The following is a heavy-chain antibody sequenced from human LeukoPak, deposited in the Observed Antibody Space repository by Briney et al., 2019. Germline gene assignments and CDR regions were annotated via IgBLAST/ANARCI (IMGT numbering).Heavy chain of an antibody. CDR2: ISGSGGST. CDR1: GVTFSSYV. J-gene: IGHJ4*02. Sequence: GGSLRLSCEASGVTFSSYVMSWVRQAPGKGPEWVSGISGSGGSTYYADSVKGRFTISRDNSKNTLYLQMNSLRAEDTAVYYCAKDRGIAAAGTLYYFDYWGQGTLVTVSS. V-gene: IGHV3-23*01. D-gene: IGHD6-13*01. CDR3: AKDRGIAAAGTLYYFDY.